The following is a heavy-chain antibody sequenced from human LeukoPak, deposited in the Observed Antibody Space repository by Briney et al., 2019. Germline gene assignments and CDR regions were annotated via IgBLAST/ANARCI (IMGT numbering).Heavy chain of an antibody. D-gene: IGHD6-13*01. Sequence: SETLSLTCAVSGGSISRSNWWSWVRQPPGKGLEWIGEIYHSGNTKYNPSLKSRVTISVDTSKNQFSLQLTSVTAADTAVYYCARAYSSSWYFNWFDPWGQGTLVTVSS. J-gene: IGHJ5*02. CDR3: ARAYSSSWYFNWFDP. CDR2: IYHSGNT. CDR1: GGSISRSNW. V-gene: IGHV4-4*02.